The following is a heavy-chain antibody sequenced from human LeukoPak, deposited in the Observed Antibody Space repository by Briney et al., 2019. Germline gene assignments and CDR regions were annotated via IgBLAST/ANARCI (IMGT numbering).Heavy chain of an antibody. CDR1: GYRFANYW. D-gene: IGHD1-1*01. CDR2: IYPDDSEI. V-gene: IGHV5-51*01. Sequence: GESLKISCKGSGYRFANYWIGWVRQMSGEGLEWIGIIYPDDSEIKYSPSFQGQVTISADKSIYTAYLQWSGLRASDTAMYYCARAPTAVETTLDYWAQGTLVTVSS. J-gene: IGHJ4*02. CDR3: ARAPTAVETTLDY.